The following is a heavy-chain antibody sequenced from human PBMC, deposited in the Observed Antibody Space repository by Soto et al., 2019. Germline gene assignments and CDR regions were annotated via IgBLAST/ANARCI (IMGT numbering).Heavy chain of an antibody. V-gene: IGHV3-33*01. D-gene: IGHD6-13*01. Sequence: QVQLVESGGGVVQPGRSLRLSCAASGFTFSSYGMQWVRQAPGKGLEWVELIWYDGSSQYDAESVKGRFTISRENSKTTLYLQMNSLRVEDTAVYYCARDPLGAAPGFDASWGQGALGTVSS. J-gene: IGHJ5*02. CDR2: IWYDGSSQ. CDR1: GFTFSSYG. CDR3: ARDPLGAAPGFDAS.